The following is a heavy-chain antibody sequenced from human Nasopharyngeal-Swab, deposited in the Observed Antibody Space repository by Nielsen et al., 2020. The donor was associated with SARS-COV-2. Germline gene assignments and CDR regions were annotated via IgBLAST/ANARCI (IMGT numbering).Heavy chain of an antibody. V-gene: IGHV3-7*01. CDR3: ARDGIAVADYYYYYGMDV. J-gene: IGHJ6*02. Sequence: GESLKISCAASGFTFSSYWMSWVRQAPGKGLEWVANIKQDGSKKYYVDSVKGRFTISRDNAKNSLYLQMNSLRAEDTAVYYCARDGIAVADYYYYYGMDVWGQGTTVTVSS. D-gene: IGHD6-19*01. CDR1: GFTFSSYW. CDR2: IKQDGSKK.